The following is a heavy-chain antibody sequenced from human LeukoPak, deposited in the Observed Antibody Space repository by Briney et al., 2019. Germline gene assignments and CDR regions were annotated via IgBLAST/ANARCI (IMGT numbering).Heavy chain of an antibody. CDR1: GFTFSDTW. D-gene: IGHD1-26*01. CDR3: ARTGSGSLYYYYYYMDV. J-gene: IGHJ6*03. CDR2: IRSDGSDT. Sequence: PGGSLRLSCAASGFTFSDTWMHWVRQAPGEGLVWVSRIRSDGSDTRYAESVKGRFTISRDNAKNSLYLQMNSLRAEDTAVYYCARTGSGSLYYYYYYMDVWGKGTTVTVSS. V-gene: IGHV3-74*01.